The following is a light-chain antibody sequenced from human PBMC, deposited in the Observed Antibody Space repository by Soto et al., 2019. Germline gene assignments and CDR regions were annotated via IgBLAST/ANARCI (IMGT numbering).Light chain of an antibody. CDR2: GAS. J-gene: IGKJ1*01. CDR1: QSVGRS. CDR3: HHYNNWPRGT. Sequence: EIVMTQSPATLSVSPGETATLSCRASQSVGRSLTWYQQKPGQAPRILIYGASTRAAAVPARFSGSGSGTEITLTIGSLQSEDLAVYYCHHYNNWPRGTFDQVTKVEIK. V-gene: IGKV3-15*01.